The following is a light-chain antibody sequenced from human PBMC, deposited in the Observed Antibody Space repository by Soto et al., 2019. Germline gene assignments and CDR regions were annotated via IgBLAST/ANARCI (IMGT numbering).Light chain of an antibody. V-gene: IGLV1-51*02. Sequence: QSVLTQPPSVSAAPGQKATISCSGRSSNIGNNFVSWYQQLPGTAPKLLIYENNKRPSGIPDRFSGSKSGTSATLGITGLQTGDEADYYCGTWDSSLSAGVFGGWTKLTVL. CDR2: ENN. CDR3: GTWDSSLSAGV. CDR1: SSNIGNNF. J-gene: IGLJ2*01.